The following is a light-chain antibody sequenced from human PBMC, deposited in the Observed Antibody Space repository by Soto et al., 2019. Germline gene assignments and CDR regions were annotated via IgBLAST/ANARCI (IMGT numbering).Light chain of an antibody. J-gene: IGLJ1*01. V-gene: IGLV2-14*03. CDR1: GSDVGYYNY. CDR2: DVR. Sequence: QSALTQPASVSGSPGQSITISCTGSGSDVGYYNYVSWYQQHPGKAPKLMIYDVRYRPSGVSDRFSGSKSGNTASLTLSGLQAEDEADYYCSSYTSSSTLVFGTGTKVTVL. CDR3: SSYTSSSTLV.